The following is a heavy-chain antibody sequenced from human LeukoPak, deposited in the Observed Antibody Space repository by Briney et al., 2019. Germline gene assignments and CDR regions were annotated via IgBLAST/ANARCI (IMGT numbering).Heavy chain of an antibody. CDR2: IKQDGSER. J-gene: IGHJ5*02. Sequence: PGGSLRLSCAASGFTFSSYWMSWVRQAPGKGLEWVANIKQDGSERYYVDSVKGRFTISRDNAKNSLYLQMNSLRVEDTAVYYCARDERGIVVVPAAIPYNWFDPWGQGTLVTVSS. V-gene: IGHV3-7*01. CDR1: GFTFSSYW. CDR3: ARDERGIVVVPAAIPYNWFDP. D-gene: IGHD2-2*01.